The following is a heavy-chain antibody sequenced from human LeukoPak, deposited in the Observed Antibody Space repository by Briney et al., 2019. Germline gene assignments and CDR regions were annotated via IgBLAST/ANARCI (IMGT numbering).Heavy chain of an antibody. Sequence: GGSLRLSCAASGFTVSSNYMNWVRQAPGKGMEWVSVIYGGGSTYYADSVKGRFTISRDNSKNTLYLQMNSLRAEDTAVYYCARDPTLYSSGFPGEYFQRWGQGTLVTVSS. D-gene: IGHD3-22*01. V-gene: IGHV3-53*05. J-gene: IGHJ1*01. CDR2: IYGGGST. CDR3: ARDPTLYSSGFPGEYFQR. CDR1: GFTVSSNY.